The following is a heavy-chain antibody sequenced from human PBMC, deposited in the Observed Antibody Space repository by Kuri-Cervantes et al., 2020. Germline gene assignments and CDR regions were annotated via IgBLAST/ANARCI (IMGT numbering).Heavy chain of an antibody. CDR2: IYTSGST. CDR3: ARDTSTVTTYWYFDL. CDR1: GGSISTYY. J-gene: IGHJ2*01. D-gene: IGHD4-17*01. V-gene: IGHV4-4*07. Sequence: ESLKISCTVSGGSISTYYWSWIRQPAGKGLEWIGRIYTSGSTNYNPSLKSRVTISVDKSKNQFSLKLSSVTAADTAVYYCARDTSTVTTYWYFDLWGRGTLVTVSS.